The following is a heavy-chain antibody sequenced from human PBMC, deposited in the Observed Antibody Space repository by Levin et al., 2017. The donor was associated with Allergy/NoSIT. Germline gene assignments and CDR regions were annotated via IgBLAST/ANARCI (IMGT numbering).Heavy chain of an antibody. CDR3: ARARPSDFDS. D-gene: IGHD2-2*01. J-gene: IGHJ4*02. CDR1: ESRVNGPW. CDR2: IKEDGREK. V-gene: IGHV3-74*01. Sequence: GGSLRLSXXXPESRVNGPWIHWGRQTPGKGLVWVSRIKEDGREKTYAESVKGRFAISRDNTKNTVYLQMNSLRAEDTAIYFCARARPSDFDSWGQGTLVTVSS.